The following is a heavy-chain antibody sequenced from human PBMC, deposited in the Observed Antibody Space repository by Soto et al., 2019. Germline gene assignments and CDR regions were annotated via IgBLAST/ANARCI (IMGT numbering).Heavy chain of an antibody. CDR3: ARDEGIRGFDS. V-gene: IGHV1-18*04. D-gene: IGHD3-10*01. CDR2: ISGYNGLT. J-gene: IGHJ4*02. CDR1: GYTFSNYG. Sequence: QVQLVQSGDEVKKSGASVKVSCKASGYTFSNYGISWVRQAPGQGLEWIGWISGYNGLTAYAQNVQGRVTMTIDTPPMTVFMELTSLRSNDTAVYYCARDEGIRGFDSWGQGTLVTVS.